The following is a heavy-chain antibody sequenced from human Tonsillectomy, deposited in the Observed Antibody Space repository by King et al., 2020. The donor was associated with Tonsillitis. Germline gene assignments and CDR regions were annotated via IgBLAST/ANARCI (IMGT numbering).Heavy chain of an antibody. D-gene: IGHD3-16*01. CDR2: ISWDGGST. CDR1: GFTFDDYT. Sequence: GQLVQSGGVVVQPGGSLRLSCAASGFTFDDYTMHWVRQAPGKGLEGVSLISWDGGSTYYADSVKGRFTISRDNSKNSLYLQMNSLRTEDTALYYCAKGRRGGFFDYWGQGTLVTVSS. CDR3: AKGRRGGFFDY. J-gene: IGHJ4*02. V-gene: IGHV3-43*01.